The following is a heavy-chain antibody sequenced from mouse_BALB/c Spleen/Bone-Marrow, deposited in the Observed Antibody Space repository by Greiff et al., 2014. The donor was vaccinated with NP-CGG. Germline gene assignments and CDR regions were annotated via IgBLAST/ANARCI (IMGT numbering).Heavy chain of an antibody. J-gene: IGHJ3*01. CDR1: GFTFTDYY. D-gene: IGHD2-1*01. CDR2: IRNKANGYTT. CDR3: ARDYGNYVRFAY. V-gene: IGHV7-3*02. Sequence: EVQLVESGGGLVQPGGSLRLSCATSGFTFTDYYMSWVRQPPGKALEWLGFIRNKANGYTTEYSASVKGRFTIPRDNSQSILYLQMNTLRAEDSATYYCARDYGNYVRFAYWGQGTLVTVSA.